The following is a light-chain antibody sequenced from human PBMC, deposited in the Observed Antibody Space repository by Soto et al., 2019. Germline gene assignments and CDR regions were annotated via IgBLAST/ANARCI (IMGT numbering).Light chain of an antibody. CDR1: QSVGGYY. CDR2: DAS. Sequence: IVLTHSPGTLSLSPGERDTLSCRASQSVGGYYLAWHQQKPGQAPRILIYDASSRPADIPDRFSGSGSGTDFTLSISRLEPEDFPVYFCPQYGSAPATFGQGTKV. J-gene: IGKJ1*01. V-gene: IGKV3-20*01. CDR3: PQYGSAPAT.